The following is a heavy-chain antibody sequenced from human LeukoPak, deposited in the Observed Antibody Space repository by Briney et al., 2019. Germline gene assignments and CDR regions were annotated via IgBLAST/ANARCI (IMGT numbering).Heavy chain of an antibody. CDR1: GYSFTSYW. CDR2: IYPGDSDT. V-gene: IGHV5-51*01. D-gene: IGHD3-10*01. CDR3: ARHVGNTVILPDY. Sequence: GESLKISCKGSGYSFTSYWIGWVRQMPGKSLEWMGIIYPGDSDTRYSPSFQGQVTISADKSNSTAYLQWSSLKASDTAMYYCARHVGNTVILPDYWGQGTLVTVSS. J-gene: IGHJ4*02.